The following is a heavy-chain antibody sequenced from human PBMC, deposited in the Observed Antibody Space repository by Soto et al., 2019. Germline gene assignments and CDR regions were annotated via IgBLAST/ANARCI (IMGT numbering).Heavy chain of an antibody. V-gene: IGHV4-59*12. CDR3: ARRPDGFDI. D-gene: IGHD6-6*01. J-gene: IGHJ3*02. Sequence: PSETLSLTCTVSGGSISSYYWSWIRQPPGKGLEWIGYIYHSGSTSYNPSLKSRVTISVDTSKSQFSLNLSSMTAADTSVYFCARRPDGFDIWGQGTVVTVSS. CDR2: IYHSGST. CDR1: GGSISSYY.